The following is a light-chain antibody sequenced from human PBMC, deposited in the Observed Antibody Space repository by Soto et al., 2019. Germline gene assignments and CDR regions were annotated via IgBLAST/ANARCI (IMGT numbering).Light chain of an antibody. CDR2: DAS. CDR1: QSVRTTY. CDR3: QQRSSWPIT. V-gene: IGKV3-11*01. Sequence: IVLTQSPGTLSLSPGERATLSCRASQSVRTTYLDWYQQKPGPAPRLLIYDASNRATGIPARFSGSGSGTDFTVTISSLEPEDFAVYYCQQRSSWPITFGPGTRLEIK. J-gene: IGKJ5*01.